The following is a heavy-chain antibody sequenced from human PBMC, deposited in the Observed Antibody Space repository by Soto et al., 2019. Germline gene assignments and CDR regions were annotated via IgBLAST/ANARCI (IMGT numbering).Heavy chain of an antibody. Sequence: ASVKVSCKASGYTFTSYGISWVRQAPGQGLEWMGWISAYNGNTNYAQKLQGRVTMTTDTSTSTAYMELRSLRSDDTAVYYCARLGYCSGGSCFLAGLFDYWGQGPLVTVSS. CDR1: GYTFTSYG. CDR2: ISAYNGNT. J-gene: IGHJ4*02. V-gene: IGHV1-18*01. D-gene: IGHD2-15*01. CDR3: ARLGYCSGGSCFLAGLFDY.